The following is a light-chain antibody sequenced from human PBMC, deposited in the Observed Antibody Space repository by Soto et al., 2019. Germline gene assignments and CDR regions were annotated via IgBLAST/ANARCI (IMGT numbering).Light chain of an antibody. CDR1: QSISSW. J-gene: IGKJ1*01. Sequence: DIPMTQSPSTLSASVGDRATITCRVSQSISSWLAWYQQKPGKAPKLLIYDASSLESGVPSRFSGSGSGTEFTLTISSLQPDDFATYYCEQYNSYPWTFGQGTMVEIK. CDR2: DAS. CDR3: EQYNSYPWT. V-gene: IGKV1-5*01.